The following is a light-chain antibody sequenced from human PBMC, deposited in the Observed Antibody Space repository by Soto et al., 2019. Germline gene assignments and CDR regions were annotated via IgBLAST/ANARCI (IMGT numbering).Light chain of an antibody. J-gene: IGLJ3*02. CDR3: AAWDDSLNGWV. CDR1: SSNIGSST. Sequence: QSVLSQPPSASGTPGLRVTISCSGSSSNIGSSTVHWYQHLPRTAPKLLFYSNSQRPSGVPDRLSGSKSGTSASLAISGLQSEDEADYYCAAWDDSLNGWVFGGGTKLTVL. CDR2: SNS. V-gene: IGLV1-44*01.